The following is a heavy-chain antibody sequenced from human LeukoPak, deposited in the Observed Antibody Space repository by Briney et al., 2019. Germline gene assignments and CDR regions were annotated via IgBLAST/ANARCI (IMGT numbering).Heavy chain of an antibody. CDR3: ARVSTDLAAAGPSTSFYSGFDY. CDR2: IYYSGST. Sequence: SETLSLTCTVSGGSISSSSYYWGWIRQPPGKGLEWIGSIYYSGSTYYNPSLKSRVTISVDTSKNQFSLKLSSVTAADTAVYYCARVSTDLAAAGPSTSFYSGFDYWGQGTLVTVSS. J-gene: IGHJ4*02. D-gene: IGHD6-13*01. CDR1: GGSISSSSYY. V-gene: IGHV4-39*07.